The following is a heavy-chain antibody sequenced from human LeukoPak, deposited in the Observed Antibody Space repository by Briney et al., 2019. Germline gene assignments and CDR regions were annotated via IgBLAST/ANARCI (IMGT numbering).Heavy chain of an antibody. CDR1: GYTLTELS. D-gene: IGHD3-10*01. V-gene: IGHV1-24*01. J-gene: IGHJ4*02. CDR3: ATPSGSYYKTFDY. Sequence: GASVKVSCKVSGYTLTELSMRWVRQAPGKGLEWMGGFDPEDGETIYAQKFQGRVTMTEDTSTDTAYMELSSLRSEDTAVYYCATPSGSYYKTFDYWGQGTLVTVSS. CDR2: FDPEDGET.